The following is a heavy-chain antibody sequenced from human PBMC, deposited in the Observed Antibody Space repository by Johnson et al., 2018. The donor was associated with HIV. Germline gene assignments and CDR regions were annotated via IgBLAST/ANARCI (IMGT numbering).Heavy chain of an antibody. J-gene: IGHJ3*02. Sequence: QVQLVESGGGLVQPGGSLRLSCAASGFTFSDYYMTWIRQAPGKGLEWISYISWSGRTIYYADSVKGRFTISRDNAKNSLNLQMNSLRAEDTAVYYCAREMGWEDAFDIWGQGTMVTVSS. CDR2: ISWSGRTI. D-gene: IGHD6-19*01. CDR3: AREMGWEDAFDI. CDR1: GFTFSDYY. V-gene: IGHV3-11*04.